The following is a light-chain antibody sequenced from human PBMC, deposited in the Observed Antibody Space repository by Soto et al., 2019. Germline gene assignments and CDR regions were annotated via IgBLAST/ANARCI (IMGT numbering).Light chain of an antibody. V-gene: IGLV1-51*01. CDR1: SSNIGGNS. J-gene: IGLJ1*01. CDR2: DDN. CDR3: GSWDSSLSAYV. Sequence: QSALTQPPSVSPAPGQKVTISCSGSSSNIGGNSVSWYQQLPGTAPKLLIYDDNKRPSGIPDRFSGSKSGTSATLGITGFQTGDEADYYCGSWDSSLSAYVFGSGTNFTV.